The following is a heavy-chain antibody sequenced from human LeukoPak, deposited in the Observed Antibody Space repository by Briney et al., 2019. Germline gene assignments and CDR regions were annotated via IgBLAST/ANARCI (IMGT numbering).Heavy chain of an antibody. CDR1: GGSFSGYY. J-gene: IGHJ4*02. Sequence: SETLSLTCAVYGGSFSGYYWSWIRQPPGKGLEWIGEINHSGSTNYNPSLKSRVTISVDTSRNQFSLKLSSVTAADTAVYYCAREYSSSWYVGTPFDYWGQGTLVTVSS. V-gene: IGHV4-34*01. CDR2: INHSGST. D-gene: IGHD6-13*01. CDR3: AREYSSSWYVGTPFDY.